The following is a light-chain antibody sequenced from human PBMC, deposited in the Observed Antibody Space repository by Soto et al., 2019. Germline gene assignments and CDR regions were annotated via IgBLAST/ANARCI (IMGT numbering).Light chain of an antibody. V-gene: IGLV1-40*01. CDR3: PSYESRSLSGYV. CDR2: ANN. Sequence: QSALTQPPSVSGAPGQRVTISCTGSSSNIGADYDVHWYQQLPGTAPKLLIYANNNRPSGVPERFSVSKSGISASLAITGLQAEDEADYSCPSYESRSLSGYVSGSATKVTVL. CDR1: SSNIGADYD. J-gene: IGLJ1*01.